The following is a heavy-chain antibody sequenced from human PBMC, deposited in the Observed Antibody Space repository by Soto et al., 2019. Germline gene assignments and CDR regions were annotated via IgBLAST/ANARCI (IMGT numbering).Heavy chain of an antibody. CDR1: GVTFSSYA. CDR2: IIPIFGTA. J-gene: IGHJ4*02. Sequence: ASVKVSCKASGVTFSSYAISWVRQAPGQGLEWMGGIIPIFGTANYAQKFQGRVTITADKSTSTAYMELSSLRSEDTAVYYCARDSSSGSPFDYWGQGTLVTVSS. D-gene: IGHD6-19*01. CDR3: ARDSSSGSPFDY. V-gene: IGHV1-69*06.